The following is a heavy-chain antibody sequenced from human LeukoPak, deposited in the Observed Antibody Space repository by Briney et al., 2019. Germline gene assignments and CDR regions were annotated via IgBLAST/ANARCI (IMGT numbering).Heavy chain of an antibody. CDR2: IYPSDSDT. CDR3: ARDVGYCSGGSCYSDY. J-gene: IGHJ4*02. CDR1: GYRFTTYW. V-gene: IGHV5-51*01. Sequence: GESLKISCKGSGYRFTTYWIGWERQMPGKGLEWMGIIYPSDSDTRYSPSFQGQVTISVDKSISTAYLQWNSLKASDTAMYYCARDVGYCSGGSCYSDYWGQGTLVTVSS. D-gene: IGHD2-15*01.